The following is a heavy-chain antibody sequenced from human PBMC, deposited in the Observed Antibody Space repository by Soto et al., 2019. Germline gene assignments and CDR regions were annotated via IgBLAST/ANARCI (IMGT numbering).Heavy chain of an antibody. V-gene: IGHV2-5*01. CDR3: AREGAIGPRFFDP. CDR1: GFSLSTNGVG. Sequence: QITLKESGPTLVKPTQTLTLICTFSGFSLSTNGVGVGWIRQPPGKALEWLALIYWNDDKRYSPSLKSRLTITKDTPKNQVILRMTNLDPVDTATYYCAREGAIGPRFFDPCGQGTVVTVSS. CDR2: IYWNDDK. J-gene: IGHJ5*02. D-gene: IGHD2-2*02.